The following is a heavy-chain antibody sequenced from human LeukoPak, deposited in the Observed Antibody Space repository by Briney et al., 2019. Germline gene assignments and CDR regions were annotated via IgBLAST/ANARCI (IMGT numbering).Heavy chain of an antibody. CDR3: ARVYSGSYYRYYYYYYMDV. J-gene: IGHJ6*03. CDR2: IKQDGSEK. Sequence: GGSLRLSCAASGFTFSSYWMSWVRQAPGKGLEWVANIKQDGSEKYYVDSVKGRFTISRDNAKNSLYLQMNSLRAEDTAVYYCARVYSGSYYRYYYYYYMDVWGKGTTVTISS. V-gene: IGHV3-7*01. D-gene: IGHD1-26*01. CDR1: GFTFSSYW.